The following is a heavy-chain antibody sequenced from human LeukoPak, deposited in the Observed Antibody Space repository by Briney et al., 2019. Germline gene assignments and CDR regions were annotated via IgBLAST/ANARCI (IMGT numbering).Heavy chain of an antibody. CDR2: INPNSGGT. V-gene: IGHV1-2*02. Sequence: ASVKVSCKASGYTFTGYYMHWVRQAPGQGLEWMGWINPNSGGTNYAQKFQGRVTMTRDTSISTAYMELSRLRSDDTAVYYCARVIRRQQLVRGPYNWFDPWGQGTLVTVSS. CDR1: GYTFTGYY. D-gene: IGHD6-13*01. CDR3: ARVIRRQQLVRGPYNWFDP. J-gene: IGHJ5*02.